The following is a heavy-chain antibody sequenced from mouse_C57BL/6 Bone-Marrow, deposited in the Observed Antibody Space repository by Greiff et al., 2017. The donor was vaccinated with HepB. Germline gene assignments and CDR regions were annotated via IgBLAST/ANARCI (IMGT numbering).Heavy chain of an antibody. CDR2: INPSTGGT. J-gene: IGHJ2*01. D-gene: IGHD2-12*01. CDR3: ARGRRVDY. Sequence: EVQLQESGPELVKPGASVKLSCTASGYSFNGYYMNWVKQSPEKSLEWIGEINPSTGGTTYTQKFKAKATLTVDKSSSTAYMQLKSLTSEDSAVYYGARGRRVDYGGQGTTLTVSS. CDR1: GYSFNGYY. V-gene: IGHV1-42*01.